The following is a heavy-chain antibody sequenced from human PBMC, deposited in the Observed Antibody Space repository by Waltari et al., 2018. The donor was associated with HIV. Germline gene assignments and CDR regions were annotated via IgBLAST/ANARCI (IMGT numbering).Heavy chain of an antibody. V-gene: IGHV3-53*01. J-gene: IGHJ3*02. D-gene: IGHD4-17*01. Sequence: EVQLVESGGGLIQPGGSLRLSCAASGFTVSSNYMSWFRQAPGKGLEWVSVIYSGGSTYYADSVKGRFTISRDNSKNTLYLQMNSLRAEDTAVYYCARDSKNTVDAFDIWGQGTMVTVSS. CDR1: GFTVSSNY. CDR3: ARDSKNTVDAFDI. CDR2: IYSGGST.